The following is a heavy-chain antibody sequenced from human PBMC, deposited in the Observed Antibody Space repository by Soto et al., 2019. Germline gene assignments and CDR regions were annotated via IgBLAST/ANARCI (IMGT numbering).Heavy chain of an antibody. CDR1: GFTFSNYA. Sequence: GGSLRLSCAASGFTFSNYAMSWVRQAPGKGLEWVSGISGSGGSPDYADSVKGRFTIFRDNSKNTLYLQMNSLRAEDTAVYYCAKDLMTVTTSFDCWGQGTQVTVSS. CDR2: ISGSGGSP. V-gene: IGHV3-23*01. D-gene: IGHD4-17*01. CDR3: AKDLMTVTTSFDC. J-gene: IGHJ4*02.